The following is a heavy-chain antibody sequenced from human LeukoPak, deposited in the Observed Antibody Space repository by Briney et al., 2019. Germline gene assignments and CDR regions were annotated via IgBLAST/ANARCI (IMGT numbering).Heavy chain of an antibody. V-gene: IGHV4-30-2*01. Sequence: SQTLSLTCTVSGGSISSGGYYWSWIRQPPGKGLEWIGYIYHSGSTYYNPSLKSRVTISVDRSKNQFSLKLSPVTAADTAVYYCARATDYPAGYFDYWGQGTLVTASS. D-gene: IGHD4-11*01. CDR1: GGSISSGGYY. J-gene: IGHJ4*02. CDR2: IYHSGST. CDR3: ARATDYPAGYFDY.